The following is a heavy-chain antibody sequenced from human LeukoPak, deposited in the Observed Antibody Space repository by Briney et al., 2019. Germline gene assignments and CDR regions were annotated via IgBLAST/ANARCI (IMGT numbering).Heavy chain of an antibody. Sequence: PGGSLRLSRAASGFTFSSYGMHWVRQAPGKGLGWVAVIWYDGSNKYYADSVKGRFTISRDNSKNTLYLQMNSLRAEDTAVYYCARGSVLYYMDVWGKGTTVTVSS. D-gene: IGHD3-3*01. CDR1: GFTFSSYG. CDR3: ARGSVLYYMDV. CDR2: IWYDGSNK. J-gene: IGHJ6*03. V-gene: IGHV3-33*01.